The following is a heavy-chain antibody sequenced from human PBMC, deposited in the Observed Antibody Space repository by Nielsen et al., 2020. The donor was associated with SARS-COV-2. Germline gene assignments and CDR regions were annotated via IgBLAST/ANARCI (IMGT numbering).Heavy chain of an antibody. J-gene: IGHJ6*02. CDR1: GGSISSGGYY. V-gene: IGHV4-31*03. CDR3: ARDSQQLVRYYYYYGMDV. D-gene: IGHD6-13*01. CDR2: IYYSGST. Sequence: TLSLTCTVSGGSISSGGYYWSWIRQHPGKGLEWIGYIYYSGSTYYNPSLKSRVTISVDTSKNQFSLKLSSVTAADTAVYYCARDSQQLVRYYYYYGMDVWGQGTTVTVSS.